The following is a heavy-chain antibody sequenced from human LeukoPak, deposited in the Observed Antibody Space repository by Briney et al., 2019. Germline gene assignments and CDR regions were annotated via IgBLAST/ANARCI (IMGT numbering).Heavy chain of an antibody. CDR2: IYYSGST. Sequence: PSQTLSLTCTVSGGSISSGGYYWGWIRQPPGKGLEWIGSIYYSGSTYYNPSLKSRVTISVDTSKNQFSLKLSSVTAADTAVYYCAREYYYGSGSYCDPWGQGTLVTVSS. J-gene: IGHJ5*02. CDR3: AREYYYGSGSYCDP. D-gene: IGHD3-10*01. CDR1: GGSISSGGYY. V-gene: IGHV4-39*07.